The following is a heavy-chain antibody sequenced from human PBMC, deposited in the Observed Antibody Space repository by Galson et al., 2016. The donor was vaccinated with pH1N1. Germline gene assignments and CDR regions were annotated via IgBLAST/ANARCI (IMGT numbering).Heavy chain of an antibody. CDR1: GFSLSTSGMC. CDR2: IDWDDDK. Sequence: PALVKPTQTLTLTRTFSGFSLSTSGMCVSWIRQPPGKALEWLALIDWDDDKYYSTSLKTRLTISKDTSKNQVVLTMTNMDPVDTATYYCARMVYGDNLKNFDYWGQGTLVTVSS. V-gene: IGHV2-70*01. CDR3: ARMVYGDNLKNFDY. D-gene: IGHD4-23*01. J-gene: IGHJ4*02.